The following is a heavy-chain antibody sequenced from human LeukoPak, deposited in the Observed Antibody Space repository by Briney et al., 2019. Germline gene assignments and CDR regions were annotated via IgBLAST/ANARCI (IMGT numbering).Heavy chain of an antibody. CDR2: IYYSGST. Sequence: SDTLSLTCTVSGGSISSYYWSWIRQPPGKGLEWIGYIYYSGSTNYNPSLKSRVTISVDTSKNQFSLKLSSVTAADTAVYYCARGANWGSYYFDYWGQGTLVTVSS. CDR1: GGSISSYY. D-gene: IGHD7-27*01. J-gene: IGHJ4*02. CDR3: ARGANWGSYYFDY. V-gene: IGHV4-59*08.